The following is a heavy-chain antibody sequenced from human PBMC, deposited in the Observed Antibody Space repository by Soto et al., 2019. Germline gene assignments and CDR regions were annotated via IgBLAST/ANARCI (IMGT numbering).Heavy chain of an antibody. CDR3: ARGPSYDSSGWYYFDY. J-gene: IGHJ4*02. V-gene: IGHV4-59*01. CDR1: GGSISSYH. CDR2: IYYTGST. D-gene: IGHD3-22*01. Sequence: QVQLQESGPGLVKPSETLSLTCTVSGGSISSYHWSWIRQPPGKGLEWLGYIYYTGSTNYNPSLKSRVTISLDMSKKQFSMQLSSVTAADTALYFCARGPSYDSSGWYYFDYWGQGTLVTVSS.